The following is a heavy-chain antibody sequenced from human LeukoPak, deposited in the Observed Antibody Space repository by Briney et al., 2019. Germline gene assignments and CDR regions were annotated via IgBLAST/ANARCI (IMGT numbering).Heavy chain of an antibody. J-gene: IGHJ4*02. CDR1: GFTFSSYG. CDR2: INWNGGST. V-gene: IGHV3-20*04. Sequence: GGSLRLSCAASGFTFSSYGMSWVRQAPGKGLEWVSGINWNGGSTGYADSVKGRFTISRDNAKNSLYLQMNSLRAEDTALYYCAREKPFYDSSGYYYPIAFDYWGQGTLVTVSS. D-gene: IGHD3-22*01. CDR3: AREKPFYDSSGYYYPIAFDY.